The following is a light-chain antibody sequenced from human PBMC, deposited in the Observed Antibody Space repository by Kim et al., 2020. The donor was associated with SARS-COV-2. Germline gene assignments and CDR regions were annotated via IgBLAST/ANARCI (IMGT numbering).Light chain of an antibody. CDR3: QQAYSFPFT. CDR1: QGISSW. J-gene: IGKJ3*01. CDR2: AAS. Sequence: DIQMTQSPSTLSASVGDRVTITCRASQGISSWLIWYQQKPGKAPKLLIYAASSLQSGVPSRFSGSGSGTDFTLTISSLQPADFATYYCQQAYSFPFTFGPGTKVDIK. V-gene: IGKV1-12*01.